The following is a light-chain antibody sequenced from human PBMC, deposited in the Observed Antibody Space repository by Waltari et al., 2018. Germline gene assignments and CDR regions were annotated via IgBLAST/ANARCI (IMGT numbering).Light chain of an antibody. CDR3: QQYGSSPYT. CDR1: QRVSSSY. V-gene: IGKV3-20*01. J-gene: IGKJ2*01. Sequence: EIVLTQSPGTLSLSPGERATLSCRASQRVSSSYLAWYQQKPGQAPRLLIYGASSRATGIPDRFSGSGSVTDFTLTISRLEPEDFAVYYCQQYGSSPYTFGQGTKLEIK. CDR2: GAS.